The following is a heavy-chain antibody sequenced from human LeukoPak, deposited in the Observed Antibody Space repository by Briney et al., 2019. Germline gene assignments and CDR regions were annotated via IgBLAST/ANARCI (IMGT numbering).Heavy chain of an antibody. Sequence: GGSLRLSCAASGFTFSSYEMNWVRQAPGKGLEWVSYISSSGSTIYYADSVKGRFTISRDNAKNSLYLQMNSLRAEDTAVYYCARGGYRSSTSCYVGTVDYWGQGTLVTVSS. V-gene: IGHV3-48*03. CDR2: ISSSGSTI. J-gene: IGHJ4*02. CDR1: GFTFSSYE. CDR3: ARGGYRSSTSCYVGTVDY. D-gene: IGHD2-2*01.